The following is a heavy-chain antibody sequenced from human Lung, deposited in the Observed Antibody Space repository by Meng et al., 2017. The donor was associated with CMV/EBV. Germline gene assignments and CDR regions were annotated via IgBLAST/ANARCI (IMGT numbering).Heavy chain of an antibody. CDR2: IKQDGSEK. V-gene: IGHV3-7*01. CDR3: ARDTRWVQET. J-gene: IGHJ4*02. Sequence: GAXXTISCAASGFTLSDFWMSWVRQAPGKGLEWVANIKQDGSEKYYVESVKGRLTISRDNAKNSLYLQMNSLRDEDTAIYYCARDTRWVQETWGQGTLVTVSS. CDR1: GFTLSDFW. D-gene: IGHD5-24*01.